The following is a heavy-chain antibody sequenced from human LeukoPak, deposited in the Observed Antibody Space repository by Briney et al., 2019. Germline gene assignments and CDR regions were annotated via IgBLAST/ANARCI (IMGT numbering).Heavy chain of an antibody. J-gene: IGHJ4*02. D-gene: IGHD2-21*01. CDR2: IYYSGST. Sequence: SETLSLTCAVYGGSFSGYYWSWIRQPPGKRLEWIGYIYYSGSTNYNPSLKSRVTISVDTSKNQFSLKLSSVTAADTAVYYCARVLIDSGDYFDYWGQGTLVTVSS. CDR1: GGSFSGYY. V-gene: IGHV4-59*01. CDR3: ARVLIDSGDYFDY.